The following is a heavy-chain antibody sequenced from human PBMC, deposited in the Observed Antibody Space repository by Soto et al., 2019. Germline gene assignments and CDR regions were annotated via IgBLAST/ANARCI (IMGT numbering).Heavy chain of an antibody. CDR1: GGSISSGGYS. J-gene: IGHJ5*02. CDR2: LYHSGST. V-gene: IGHV4-30-2*01. Sequence: QLQLQESGSGLVKPSQTLSLTCAVSGGSISSGGYSWSWIRQPPGKGLERLGYLYHSGSTYYNQPIXXRXTXXVDRSQHQRHLKVSSVTAPDTAEYYCARARGSFNPGAQGTLVTVSP. CDR3: ARARGSFNP.